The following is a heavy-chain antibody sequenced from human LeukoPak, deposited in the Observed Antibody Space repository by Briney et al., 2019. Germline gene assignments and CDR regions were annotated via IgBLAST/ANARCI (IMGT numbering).Heavy chain of an antibody. D-gene: IGHD1-26*01. CDR1: GGSFSGYY. V-gene: IGHV4-34*01. Sequence: PSETLSLTCAVYGGSFSGYYWSWIRQPPGKGLEWIGEINHSGSTNYNPSLKSRVIISVDTSKNQFSLKLSSVTAADTAVYYCARGQWGGYFDYWGQGTLVTVSS. CDR3: ARGQWGGYFDY. J-gene: IGHJ4*02. CDR2: INHSGST.